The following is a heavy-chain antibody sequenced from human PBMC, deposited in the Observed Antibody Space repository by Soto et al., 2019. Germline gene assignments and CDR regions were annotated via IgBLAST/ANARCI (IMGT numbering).Heavy chain of an antibody. J-gene: IGHJ6*02. Sequence: EVQLLESGGGLVQPGGSLRLSCAASGFTFSSYAMSWVRQAPGKGLEWVSAISGSGGSTYYADSVKGRFTISRDNSKNTLYLQMNSLRAEDTAVYYCAKKTPDYDFWSGYYPDYYYGMDVWGQGTTVTVSS. CDR1: GFTFSSYA. CDR3: AKKTPDYDFWSGYYPDYYYGMDV. CDR2: ISGSGGST. D-gene: IGHD3-3*01. V-gene: IGHV3-23*01.